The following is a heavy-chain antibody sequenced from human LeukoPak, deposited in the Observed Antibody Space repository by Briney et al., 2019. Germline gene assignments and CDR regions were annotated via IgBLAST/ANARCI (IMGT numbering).Heavy chain of an antibody. Sequence: ASVKVSCKASGYTFTSYGISWVRQAPGQGLEWMGWMNPNSGNTGYAQKFQGRVTMTRNTSISTAYMELSSLRSEDTAVYYCARGLYYYGSGSYSLPSYWGQGTLVTVSS. CDR2: MNPNSGNT. V-gene: IGHV1-8*02. D-gene: IGHD3-10*01. CDR1: GYTFTSYG. CDR3: ARGLYYYGSGSYSLPSY. J-gene: IGHJ4*02.